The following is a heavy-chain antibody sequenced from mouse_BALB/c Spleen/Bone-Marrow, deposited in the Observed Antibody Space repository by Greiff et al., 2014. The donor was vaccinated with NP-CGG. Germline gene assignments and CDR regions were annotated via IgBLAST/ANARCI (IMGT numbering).Heavy chain of an antibody. CDR3: AKGSTMITTLDY. CDR1: GYTFTSYT. D-gene: IGHD2-4*01. Sequence: VKLVESGAELAGPGASVKMSCKASGYTFTSYTMHWVKQRPGQGLEWIGYINPSSGYTNYNQKFKDKATLTADKPSSTAYMQLSSLTSEDSAVYYCAKGSTMITTLDYWGQGTTLTVSS. J-gene: IGHJ2*01. CDR2: INPSSGYT. V-gene: IGHV1-4*01.